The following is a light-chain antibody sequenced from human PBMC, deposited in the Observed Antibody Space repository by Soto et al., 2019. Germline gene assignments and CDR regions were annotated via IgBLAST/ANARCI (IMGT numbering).Light chain of an antibody. CDR3: QQYYSTPFA. CDR2: WAS. J-gene: IGKJ4*01. CDR1: QSVLYSSNNKNY. V-gene: IGKV4-1*01. Sequence: DIVMTQSPESLAVSLGERATINSKSSQSVLYSSNNKNYLAWYQQKPGQPPKLLIYWASTRESGVPDRFSGSGSGTDFTLTISSLQAEDVAVYYCQQYYSTPFAFGGGTKVEIK.